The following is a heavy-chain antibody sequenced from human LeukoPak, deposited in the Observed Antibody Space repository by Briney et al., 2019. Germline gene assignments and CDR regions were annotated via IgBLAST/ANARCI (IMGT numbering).Heavy chain of an antibody. CDR3: AKKRLEYSSGWLFDY. J-gene: IGHJ4*02. CDR1: GFXFSTYG. Sequence: PGRSLRLSCEASGFXFSTYGIHWVRQAPGKGLEWVSVIWYDGDNKYYADSVRGRFTISRDNSKNTLYLQMNSLSAEDTAVYYCAKKRLEYSSGWLFDYWGQGTLVTVSS. CDR2: IWYDGDNK. D-gene: IGHD6-19*01. V-gene: IGHV3-33*03.